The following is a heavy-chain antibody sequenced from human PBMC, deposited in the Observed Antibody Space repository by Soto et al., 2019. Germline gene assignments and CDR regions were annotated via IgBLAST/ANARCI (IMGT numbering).Heavy chain of an antibody. V-gene: IGHV4-31*03. CDR1: GGSISSGGYY. Sequence: QVQLQESGPGLVKPSQTLSLTCTVSGGSISSGGYYWSWIRQHPGKGLEWIGYIYYSGSTYYNPALTSRVTISVDTYKNPFSLKLSSVTAADTAVYYCARARPSCSDGSCPRDYWGHGTLVTVSS. CDR3: ARARPSCSDGSCPRDY. CDR2: IYYSGST. J-gene: IGHJ4*01. D-gene: IGHD2-15*01.